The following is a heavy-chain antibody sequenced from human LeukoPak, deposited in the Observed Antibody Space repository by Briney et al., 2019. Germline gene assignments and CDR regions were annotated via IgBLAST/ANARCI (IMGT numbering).Heavy chain of an antibody. CDR1: GFTFSSYS. J-gene: IGHJ3*02. CDR3: ARDHNDILTGSVWDAFDI. D-gene: IGHD3-9*01. V-gene: IGHV3-48*01. Sequence: GGALRLSCAASGFTFSSYSMNWVRQAPGKGLEWVSYIRSSSSTIYYADSVKGRFTISRDNAKNSLYLQMNSLRAEDTAVYYCARDHNDILTGSVWDAFDIWGQGTMVTVSS. CDR2: IRSSSSTI.